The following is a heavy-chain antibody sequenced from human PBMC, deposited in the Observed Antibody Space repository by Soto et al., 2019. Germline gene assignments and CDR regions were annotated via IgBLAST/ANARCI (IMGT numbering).Heavy chain of an antibody. Sequence: PSQTPSLTCAISGDSVSSNIAAWNWIRQPPPRGLEGLGRTFYRSKWYNEYAPSVKRRGTISSDTSKNQFSLHLNSVTPEDTAVYYCAKKGIYDRTPTDSYFVLLGLSTPVPVCS. D-gene: IGHD2-15*01. CDR1: GDSVSSNIAA. J-gene: IGHJ2*01. CDR3: AKKGIYDRTPTDSYFVL. V-gene: IGHV6-1*01. CDR2: TFYRSKWYN.